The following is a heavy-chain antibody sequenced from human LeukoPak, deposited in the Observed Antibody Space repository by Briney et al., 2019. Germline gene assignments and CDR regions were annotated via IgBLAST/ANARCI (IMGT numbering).Heavy chain of an antibody. J-gene: IGHJ4*02. CDR1: GFAFSTYS. CDR3: TRDMQGSRLYLVGSQND. D-gene: IGHD1-26*01. V-gene: IGHV3-48*04. Sequence: GGSLRLSCAASGFAFSTYSMNWVRQAPGKGLEWVSYISSSSSTIYYADSVKGRFTISRDNAMNTLYLQMNSLRAEDSALYYCTRDMQGSRLYLVGSQNDWGQGTLVTVSS. CDR2: ISSSSSTI.